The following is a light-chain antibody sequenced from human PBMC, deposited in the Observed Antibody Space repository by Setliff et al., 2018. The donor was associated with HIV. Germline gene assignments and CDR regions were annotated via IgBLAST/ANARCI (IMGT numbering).Light chain of an antibody. CDR3: QSYDSSSQV. J-gene: IGLJ2*01. CDR1: SGSIASNY. Sequence: NFMLTQPHSVSESPGKTVTISCTRSSGSIASNYVQWFQQRPGSYPTIVIYENYQRPSGFPDRFSGSIDFSSNSASHTISGLEAADESDYYCQSYDSSSQVFGGGTKVTVL. V-gene: IGLV6-57*01. CDR2: ENY.